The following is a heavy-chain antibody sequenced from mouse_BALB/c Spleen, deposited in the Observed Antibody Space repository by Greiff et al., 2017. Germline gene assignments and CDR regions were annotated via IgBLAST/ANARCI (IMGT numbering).Heavy chain of an antibody. CDR3: ARLGLRRYAMDY. V-gene: IGHV5-17*02. J-gene: IGHJ4*01. D-gene: IGHD3-1*01. Sequence: EVHLVESGGGLVQPGGSRKLSCAASGFTFSSFGMHWVRQAPEKGLEWVAYISSGSSTIYYADTVKGRFTISRDNPKNTLFLQMTSLRSEDTAMYYCARLGLRRYAMDYWGQGTSVTVSS. CDR1: GFTFSSFG. CDR2: ISSGSSTI.